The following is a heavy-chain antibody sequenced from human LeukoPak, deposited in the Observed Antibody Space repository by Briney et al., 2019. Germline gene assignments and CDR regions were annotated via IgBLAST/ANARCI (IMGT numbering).Heavy chain of an antibody. J-gene: IGHJ5*02. CDR2: RNSSGSA. CDR1: WLRLLLL. Sequence: SETLVPHLHGRWWLRLLLLLEVVSATPREGTGMDCYRNSSGSANYNPSVRGRVTLSVDTSKNQFTLKVTSVTAADTSVYSCASRSDVYGGTYLLDPWGPGTLVTVSS. V-gene: IGHV4-59*08. CDR3: ASRSDVYGGTYLLDP. D-gene: IGHD3-16*01.